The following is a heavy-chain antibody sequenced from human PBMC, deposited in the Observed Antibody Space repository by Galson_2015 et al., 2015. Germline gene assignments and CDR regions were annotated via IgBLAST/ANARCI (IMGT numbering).Heavy chain of an antibody. CDR2: IYSGGST. CDR1: GFTVSSNY. Sequence: SLRLSCAASGFTVSSNYMSWVRQAPGKGLEWVSVIYSGGSTYYADSVKGRFTISRDNSKNTLYLQMNSLRAEDTAVYYCARERYSGSYYYFDYWGQGTLVTVSS. V-gene: IGHV3-53*01. J-gene: IGHJ4*02. D-gene: IGHD1-26*01. CDR3: ARERYSGSYYYFDY.